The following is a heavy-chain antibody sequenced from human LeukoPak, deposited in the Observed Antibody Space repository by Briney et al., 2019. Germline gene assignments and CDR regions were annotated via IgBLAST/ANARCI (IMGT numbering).Heavy chain of an antibody. Sequence: SETLSLTCAVYGGSFSGYYWSWIRQPPGKGLEWIGEINHSGSTNYNPSLKSRVTISVDTSKNQFSLKLSSVTAADTAVYYCARWVATIDYWGQGTLVTVSS. CDR3: ARWVATIDY. V-gene: IGHV4-34*01. J-gene: IGHJ4*02. D-gene: IGHD5-12*01. CDR1: GGSFSGYY. CDR2: INHSGST.